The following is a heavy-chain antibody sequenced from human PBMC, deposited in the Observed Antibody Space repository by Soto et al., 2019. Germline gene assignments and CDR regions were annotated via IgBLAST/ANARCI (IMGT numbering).Heavy chain of an antibody. Sequence: SETLSLTCTVSGGSISSYYWSWIRQPPGKGLEWIGYIYYSGSTNYNPSLKSRVTISVDTSKNQFSLKLSSVTAADTAVYYCARARSIAARHSYFDYWGQGTLVTVSS. V-gene: IGHV4-59*01. CDR2: IYYSGST. CDR3: ARARSIAARHSYFDY. J-gene: IGHJ4*02. D-gene: IGHD6-6*01. CDR1: GGSISSYY.